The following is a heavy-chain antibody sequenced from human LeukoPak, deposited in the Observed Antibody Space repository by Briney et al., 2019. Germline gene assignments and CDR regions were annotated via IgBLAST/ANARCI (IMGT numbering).Heavy chain of an antibody. D-gene: IGHD2-15*01. Sequence: GGSLRLSCAASGFTFSSYSMNWVRQAPGKGLEWVSSISSSSSYIYYADSVKGRFTISRDNAKNSLYLQMNSLRAEDTAVYYCARAYCSGGSCYWGNFDYWGQGTLVTVSS. V-gene: IGHV3-21*01. CDR1: GFTFSSYS. CDR2: ISSSSSYI. J-gene: IGHJ4*02. CDR3: ARAYCSGGSCYWGNFDY.